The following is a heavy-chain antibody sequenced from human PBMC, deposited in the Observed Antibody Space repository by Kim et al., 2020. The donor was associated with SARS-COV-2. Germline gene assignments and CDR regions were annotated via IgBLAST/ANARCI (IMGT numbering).Heavy chain of an antibody. Sequence: RLTISRDNSKNTLYLQMSRLRAEDTAVYYCARDPRITIFGVVIDYYGMDVWGQGTTVTVSS. D-gene: IGHD3-3*01. CDR3: ARDPRITIFGVVIDYYGMDV. V-gene: IGHV3-66*01. J-gene: IGHJ6*02.